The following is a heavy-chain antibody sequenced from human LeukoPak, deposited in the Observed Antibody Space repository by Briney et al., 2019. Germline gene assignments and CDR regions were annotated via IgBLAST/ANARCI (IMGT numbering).Heavy chain of an antibody. Sequence: SVKVSCKASGFTFTSSAMQWVRQARGQRLEWIGWTVVGSGNTNYAQKFQERVTITRDMSTSTAYMELSSLRSEDTAVYYCAAIPYYDYGGIYYFDYWGQGTLVTVSS. CDR3: AAIPYYDYGGIYYFDY. CDR2: TVVGSGNT. CDR1: GFTFTSSA. D-gene: IGHD4/OR15-4a*01. V-gene: IGHV1-58*02. J-gene: IGHJ4*02.